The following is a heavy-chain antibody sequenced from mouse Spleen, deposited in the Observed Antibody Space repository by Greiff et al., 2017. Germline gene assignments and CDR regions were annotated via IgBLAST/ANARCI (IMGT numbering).Heavy chain of an antibody. V-gene: IGHV1-63*01. Sequence: VQGVESGAELVRPGTSVKISCKASGYTFTNYWLGWVKQRPEHGLEWIGDIYPGGGYTNYNEKFKGKATLTADKSSSTAYMQLSSLTSEDSAVYFCARSSATGFNYWGQGTTLTVSS. CDR3: ARSSATGFNY. D-gene: IGHD3-1*01. CDR1: GYTFTNYW. CDR2: IYPGGGYT. J-gene: IGHJ2*01.